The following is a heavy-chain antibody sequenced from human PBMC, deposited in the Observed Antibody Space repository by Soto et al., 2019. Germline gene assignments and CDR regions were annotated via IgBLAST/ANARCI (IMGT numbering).Heavy chain of an antibody. CDR1: WYRVSVNY. D-gene: IGHD1-26*01. V-gene: IGHV3-53*01. Sequence: GGSLRLSCAASWYRVSVNYMSWVRQAPGERLECVSVIYSGDRTDYADSVKGRFTISRDISTNTLFLQMNSLRPEDTAVYYCAGDGGSSKIYFWGQGTQVTVSS. CDR3: AGDGGSSKIYF. J-gene: IGHJ4*02. CDR2: IYSGDRT.